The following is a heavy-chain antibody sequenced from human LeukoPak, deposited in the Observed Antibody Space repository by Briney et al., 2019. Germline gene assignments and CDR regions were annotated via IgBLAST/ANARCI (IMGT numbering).Heavy chain of an antibody. J-gene: IGHJ4*02. CDR3: ARNGGNSDFDY. V-gene: IGHV4-34*01. Sequence: PSETLSLTCAVYGVSFSGYYWSWIRQPPGKGLEWIGEINHSGSTNYNPSLKSRVTISVDTSKNQFSLKLSSVTAADTAVYYCARNGGNSDFDYWGQGTLVTVSS. CDR1: GVSFSGYY. CDR2: INHSGST. D-gene: IGHD4-23*01.